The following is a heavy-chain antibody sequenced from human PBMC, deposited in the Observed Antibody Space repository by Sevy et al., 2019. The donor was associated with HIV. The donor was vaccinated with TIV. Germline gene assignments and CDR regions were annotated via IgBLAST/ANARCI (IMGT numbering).Heavy chain of an antibody. J-gene: IGHJ4*02. V-gene: IGHV1-3*01. D-gene: IGHD1-26*01. CDR2: IDAGNGNT. CDR1: GYTFTSYA. Sequence: ASVKVSCKASGYTFTSYAFHWVRQAPGQGLEWMGWIDAGNGNTKYSQKFQGRVTLTWETSASTAYMELSSLRSEDTGVYYCVRPNSGDYPSRGYFDYWGQGTLVTVSS. CDR3: VRPNSGDYPSRGYFDY.